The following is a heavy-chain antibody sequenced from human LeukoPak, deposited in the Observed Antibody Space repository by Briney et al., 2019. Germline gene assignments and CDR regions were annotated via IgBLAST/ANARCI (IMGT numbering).Heavy chain of an antibody. V-gene: IGHV1-69*13. CDR2: IIPIFGTA. CDR1: GGTFSSYA. Sequence: EASVKVSCKASGGTFSSYAISWVRQAPGQGLEWMGGIIPIFGTANYAQRFQGRVTITADESTSTAYMELSNLRSEDTAVYYCARDYYGFDYWGQGALVTVSS. J-gene: IGHJ4*02. D-gene: IGHD4-17*01. CDR3: ARDYYGFDY.